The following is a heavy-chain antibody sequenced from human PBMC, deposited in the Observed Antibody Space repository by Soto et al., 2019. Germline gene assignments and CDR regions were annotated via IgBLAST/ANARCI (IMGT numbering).Heavy chain of an antibody. CDR1: PPPPPTSA. J-gene: IGHJ6*02. CDR3: AKDLYGSETYTYYCGMDV. D-gene: IGHD3-10*01. V-gene: IGHV3-30*18. Sequence: PGAPLRPSSAAPPPPPPTSAPPPVPHAPRTPPEWVAVMSYDGSNRFYADSVKGRFTISRDNPKNTLYLQMNSLRPEDTAVYYCAKDLYGSETYTYYCGMDVWGQGTTVTVSS. CDR2: MSYDGSNR.